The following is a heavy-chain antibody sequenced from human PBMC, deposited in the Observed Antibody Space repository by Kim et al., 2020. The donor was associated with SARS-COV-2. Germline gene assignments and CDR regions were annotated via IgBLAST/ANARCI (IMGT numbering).Heavy chain of an antibody. V-gene: IGHV3-30*03. J-gene: IGHJ4*02. CDR1: GFTFSNYG. D-gene: IGHD3-10*01. CDR2: TSYDESNK. CDR3: AREGSSGSFPDS. Sequence: GGSLRLSCAASGFTFSNYGIHWVRQAPGKGLEWVAHTSYDESNKYYADSVEGRFTISRDNSKNTLYLQMNTLRVDDTAVYYWAREGSSGSFPDSWGQGTRVTV.